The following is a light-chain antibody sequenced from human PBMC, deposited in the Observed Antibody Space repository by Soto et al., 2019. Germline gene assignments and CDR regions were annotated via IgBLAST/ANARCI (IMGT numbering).Light chain of an antibody. Sequence: DIQMTQSPSTLSGSVGDRVTITCRASQTISSWLAWYQQKPGKAPKLLIYKASTLKSGVPSRFSGGGSGTEFTLTIRSMQPDDFANYYCQHYNSYSEAFGQGTKVDI. CDR2: KAS. CDR3: QHYNSYSEA. CDR1: QTISSW. V-gene: IGKV1-5*03. J-gene: IGKJ1*01.